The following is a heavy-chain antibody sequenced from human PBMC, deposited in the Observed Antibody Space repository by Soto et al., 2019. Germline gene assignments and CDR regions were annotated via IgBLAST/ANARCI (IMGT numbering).Heavy chain of an antibody. J-gene: IGHJ4*02. V-gene: IGHV4-39*01. D-gene: IGHD4-17*01. CDR2: IYYSGST. CDR1: GGSISSSTYY. Sequence: QLQLQESGPGLVKPSETLSLTCTVSGGSISSSTYYWGWIRQPPGKGLEWIGSIYYSGSTYYNPSLKIRVTISVDTSKNTFSLKLSSVTAADTAVYYCANSYVDYVSYWGQGTLVTVSS. CDR3: ANSYVDYVSY.